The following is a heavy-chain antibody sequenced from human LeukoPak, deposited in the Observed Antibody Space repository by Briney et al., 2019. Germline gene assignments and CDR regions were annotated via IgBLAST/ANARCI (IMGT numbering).Heavy chain of an antibody. V-gene: IGHV3-23*01. CDR1: GFNFRAYW. D-gene: IGHD5-18*01. Sequence: PGGSLRLSCPTSGFNFRAYWMGWVRQAPGKGLEWVSAISGSGGSTHYADSVKGRFTISRDNSKNTLSLQMNSLRAVDTAVYYCAKEIQLWSCFDDWGQGTLVTVSS. CDR2: ISGSGGST. CDR3: AKEIQLWSCFDD. J-gene: IGHJ4*02.